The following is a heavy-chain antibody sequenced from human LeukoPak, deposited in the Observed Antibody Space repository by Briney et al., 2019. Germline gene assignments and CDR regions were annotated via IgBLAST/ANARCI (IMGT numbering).Heavy chain of an antibody. CDR1: GFSFSIYS. J-gene: IGHJ4*02. V-gene: IGHV3-21*01. CDR3: ARGDYSDYVAY. D-gene: IGHD4-11*01. CDR2: ITSSSTYI. Sequence: GGSLRLSCAASGFSFSIYSMYWVRQAPGKGLEWVSSITSSSTYIYYADSVKGRFTISRANANNSLYLQMNSLRAEDTAVYYCARGDYSDYVAYWGQGTLVAVSS.